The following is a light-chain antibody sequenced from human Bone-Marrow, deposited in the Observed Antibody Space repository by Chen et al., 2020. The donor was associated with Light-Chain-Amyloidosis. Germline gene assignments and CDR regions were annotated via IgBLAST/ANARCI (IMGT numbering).Light chain of an antibody. CDR3: QVWDRSSDRPV. V-gene: IGLV3-21*02. CDR2: DDS. J-gene: IGLJ3*02. Sequence: SYVLTQPSSVSVAPGQTATIACGGKNIGSTSVHWYQQTPGQAPLLVVYDDSDRPSGITERLSGSNSGNTATLTISRVEAGDEADYYCQVWDRSSDRPVFGGGTKLTVL. CDR1: NIGSTS.